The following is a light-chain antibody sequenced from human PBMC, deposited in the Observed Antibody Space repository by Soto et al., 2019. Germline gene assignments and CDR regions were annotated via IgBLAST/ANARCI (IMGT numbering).Light chain of an antibody. V-gene: IGLV2-14*01. CDR1: SSDFGGYNY. J-gene: IGLJ1*01. Sequence: HSALTQPASVSGSPGQSITISCTGTSSDFGGYNYVSWYQHHPGKAPKLMIYEVSNRPSGVSNRFSGSKSGNTASLTISGLQAEDEADYYCSSYTSSSTLVFGTGTKVTVL. CDR3: SSYTSSSTLV. CDR2: EVS.